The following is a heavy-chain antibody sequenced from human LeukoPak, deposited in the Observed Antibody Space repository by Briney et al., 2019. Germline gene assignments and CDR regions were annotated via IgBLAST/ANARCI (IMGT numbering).Heavy chain of an antibody. J-gene: IGHJ4*02. Sequence: GASVKVSCKASGGTFSSYAISWVRQAPGQGLEWMGWINPNSGGTNYAQKFQGRVTMTRDTSISTAYMELSRLRSDDTAVYYCARTRRGGFLEWLLNYWGQRTLVTVSS. CDR2: INPNSGGT. V-gene: IGHV1-2*02. CDR1: GGTFSSYA. D-gene: IGHD3-3*01. CDR3: ARTRRGGFLEWLLNY.